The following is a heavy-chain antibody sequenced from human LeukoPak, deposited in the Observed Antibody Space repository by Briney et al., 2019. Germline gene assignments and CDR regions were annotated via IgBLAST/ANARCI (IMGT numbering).Heavy chain of an antibody. Sequence: GGSLRLSCAASGFTVSNYYMNWVRQAPGKRLEWVSVIYNGGSTDYADSVKGRFTISRHNSKNTLYLQMNSLRADDTAVYYCAREYSGWADFYAMDVWGQGTTVTVSS. V-gene: IGHV3-53*04. CDR3: AREYSGWADFYAMDV. CDR2: IYNGGST. D-gene: IGHD6-19*01. CDR1: GFTVSNYY. J-gene: IGHJ6*02.